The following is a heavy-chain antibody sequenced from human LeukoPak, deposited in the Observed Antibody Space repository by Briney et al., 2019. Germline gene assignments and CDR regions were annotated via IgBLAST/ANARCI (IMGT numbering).Heavy chain of an antibody. CDR3: ARPRSWFNDY. J-gene: IGHJ4*02. D-gene: IGHD3-22*01. CDR1: GDSISTYY. Sequence: PSETLSLTCTVSGDSISTYYWSWIRQPPGKGLEWIGYIYYSGNINYNPSLKSRVTISIDTSKNQFSLKLSSVTPPDTAVYYCARPRSWFNDYWGQGTLVTVSS. CDR2: IYYSGNI. V-gene: IGHV4-59*08.